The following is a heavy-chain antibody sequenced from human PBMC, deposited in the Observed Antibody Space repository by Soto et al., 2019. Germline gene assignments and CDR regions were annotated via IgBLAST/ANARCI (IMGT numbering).Heavy chain of an antibody. CDR1: GGSISSSNW. CDR2: IYHSGST. J-gene: IGHJ6*02. CDR3: ARDAGSQLWFGNYGMDV. V-gene: IGHV4-4*02. D-gene: IGHD3-10*01. Sequence: SETLSLTCAVSGGSISSSNWWSWVRQPPGKGLEWIGEIYHSGSTNYNPSLKSRVTISVDKSKNQFSLKLSSVTAADTAVYYCARDAGSQLWFGNYGMDVWGQGTTVTVSS.